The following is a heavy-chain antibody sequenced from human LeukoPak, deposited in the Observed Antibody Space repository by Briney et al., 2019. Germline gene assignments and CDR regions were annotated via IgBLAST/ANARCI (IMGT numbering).Heavy chain of an antibody. CDR1: DGSISSSSYY. Sequence: SETLSLTCTVSDGSISSSSYYWGWIRQPPGKGLEWIGSIYYSGSTYYNPSLKSRVTISVDTSKNQFSLKLSSVTAADTAVYYCARGKMRKDYWGRGTLVTVSS. D-gene: IGHD5-24*01. CDR3: ARGKMRKDY. J-gene: IGHJ4*02. CDR2: IYYSGST. V-gene: IGHV4-39*01.